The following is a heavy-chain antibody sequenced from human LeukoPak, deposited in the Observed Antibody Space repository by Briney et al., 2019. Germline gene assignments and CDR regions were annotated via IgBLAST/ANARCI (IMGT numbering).Heavy chain of an antibody. J-gene: IGHJ4*02. CDR1: GFTFSSYS. Sequence: PGGSLRLSCAVSGFTFSSYSMNWVRQAPGKGLEWVSAISGNSFWIYYADSVKGRFTISRDNAKNSLYLQMDSLRADDTAVYYCARKVPSAQSDFWGQGTLITVFS. V-gene: IGHV3-21*01. CDR3: ARKVPSAQSDF. CDR2: ISGNSFWI.